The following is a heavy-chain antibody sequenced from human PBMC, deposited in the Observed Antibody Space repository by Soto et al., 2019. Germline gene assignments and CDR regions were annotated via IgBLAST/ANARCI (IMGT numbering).Heavy chain of an antibody. D-gene: IGHD6-13*01. V-gene: IGHV3-23*01. CDR3: AGQIVAAGTAY. CDR2: INAGGSST. CDR1: GFTFSSHA. J-gene: IGHJ4*02. Sequence: GGSLRLSCVASGFTFSSHAMNWVRQAPGKGLEWVSAINAGGSSTYYANFVKGRFTASRDNSRNTLYLQMNSLRAEDTAVYYCAGQIVAAGTAYWGQGTLVTVSS.